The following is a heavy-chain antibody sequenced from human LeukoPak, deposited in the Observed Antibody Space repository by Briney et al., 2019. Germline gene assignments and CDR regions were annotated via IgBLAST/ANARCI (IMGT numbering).Heavy chain of an antibody. CDR3: ARDRYLAARPGLFDY. CDR2: FDPEDGET. Sequence: WASVKVSCKVSGYTLTELSMHWVRQAPGKGLEWMGGFDPEDGETIYAQKFQGRVTMTEDTSTDTAYMELSSLRSEDTAVYYCARDRYLAARPGLFDYWGQGTLVTVSS. CDR1: GYTLTELS. J-gene: IGHJ4*02. V-gene: IGHV1-24*01. D-gene: IGHD6-6*01.